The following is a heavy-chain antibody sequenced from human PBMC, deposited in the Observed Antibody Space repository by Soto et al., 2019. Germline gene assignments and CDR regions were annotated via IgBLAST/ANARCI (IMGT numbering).Heavy chain of an antibody. J-gene: IGHJ4*02. D-gene: IGHD1-26*01. CDR1: EFTFSRYA. V-gene: IGHV3-23*01. CDR3: AKDISGTYYDFDY. CDR2: VGGSGDT. Sequence: SGGSLSVSCAASEFTFSRYAMSWVRQAPGKGLEWVSVVGGSGDTYYADSVKGRFTISRDNSKNTLYLQMNSLRAEDTALYYCAKDISGTYYDFDYWGQGTLVTVSS.